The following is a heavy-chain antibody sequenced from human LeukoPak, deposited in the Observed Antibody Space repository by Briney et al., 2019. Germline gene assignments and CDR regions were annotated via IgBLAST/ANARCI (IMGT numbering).Heavy chain of an antibody. CDR1: GFTFSDYY. J-gene: IGHJ4*02. Sequence: GGSLRLSCAASGFTFSDYYMSWIRQAPGKGLEWVAYITSSGDDIYYADSVKGRFTISRDNAKNALFLRMSSLRVEDTATYYCASDIVATSGDFWGQGTLDSVSS. CDR3: ASDIVATSGDF. D-gene: IGHD5-12*01. V-gene: IGHV3-11*01. CDR2: ITSSGDDI.